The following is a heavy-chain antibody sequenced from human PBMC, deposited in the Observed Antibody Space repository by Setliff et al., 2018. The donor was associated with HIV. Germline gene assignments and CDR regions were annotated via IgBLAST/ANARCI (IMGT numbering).Heavy chain of an antibody. D-gene: IGHD6-13*01. CDR3: ARDKGGFSSSWSFEY. J-gene: IGHJ4*02. V-gene: IGHV1-69*10. CDR2: IIPILGIA. Sequence: VKVSCKASGGTFSSYAISWVRQAPGQGLEWMGGIIPILGIANYAQKFQGRVTITADESTSTAYMELSSLRSEDTAVYYCARDKGGFSSSWSFEYWGQGTLVTVSS. CDR1: GGTFSSYA.